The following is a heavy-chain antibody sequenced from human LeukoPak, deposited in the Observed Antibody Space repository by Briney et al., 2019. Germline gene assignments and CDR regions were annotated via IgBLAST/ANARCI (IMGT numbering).Heavy chain of an antibody. CDR1: GFTFSSYS. J-gene: IGHJ4*02. V-gene: IGHV3-48*04. D-gene: IGHD6-13*01. CDR2: ISSSSSTI. Sequence: PGGSLRLSCAASGFTFSSYSMNWVRQAPGKGLEWVSYISSSSSTIYYADSVKGRFTISRDNAKNSLYLQMNSLRAEDTAVYYCARSGRQQRSGYGDYWGQGALVTVPS. CDR3: ARSGRQQRSGYGDY.